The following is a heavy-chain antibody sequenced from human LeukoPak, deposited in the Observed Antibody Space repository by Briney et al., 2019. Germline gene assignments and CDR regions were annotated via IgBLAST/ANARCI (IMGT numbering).Heavy chain of an antibody. CDR2: IYYSGST. CDR3: ARRVVGRASGENFDY. Sequence: SETLSLTCTVPAGSISSSNYYWGWIRQAPGKGLEWIGTIYYSGSTYYKPSLKSRVTISVDTSENQFSLGLSSVSAADTAVYYCARRVVGRASGENFDYWGQGSLVTVSS. J-gene: IGHJ4*02. D-gene: IGHD3-16*01. V-gene: IGHV4-39*01. CDR1: AGSISSSNYY.